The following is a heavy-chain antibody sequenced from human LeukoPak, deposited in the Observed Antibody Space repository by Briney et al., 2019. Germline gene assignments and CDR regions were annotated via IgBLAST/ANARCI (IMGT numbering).Heavy chain of an antibody. J-gene: IGHJ4*02. D-gene: IGHD6-13*01. CDR2: IYYSGST. Sequence: SETLSLTCTVSGGSISSSSYYWGWIRQPPGKGLEWIGSIYYSGSTYYNPSLKSRVTISVDTSKNQFSLKLSSVTAADTAVYYCARSNSWLPYFDYWGQGTLVTVSS. V-gene: IGHV4-39*07. CDR1: GGSISSSSYY. CDR3: ARSNSWLPYFDY.